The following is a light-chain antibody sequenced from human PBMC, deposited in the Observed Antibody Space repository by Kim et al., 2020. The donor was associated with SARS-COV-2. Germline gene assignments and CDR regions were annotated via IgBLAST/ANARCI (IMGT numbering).Light chain of an antibody. CDR1: QSVDTS. J-gene: IGKJ4*01. CDR2: DVS. CDR3: HHRSLWTPT. V-gene: IGKV3-11*01. Sequence: LAPGETATLSCRASQSVDTSLAWYQLKPGQAPRLIIFDVSRSVTGTPARFSGTGSGTDFTLTISSLEPEDVALYFCHHRSLWTPTFGGGTKVDIK.